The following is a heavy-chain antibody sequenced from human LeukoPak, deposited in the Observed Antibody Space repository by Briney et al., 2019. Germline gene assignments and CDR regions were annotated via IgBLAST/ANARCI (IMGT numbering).Heavy chain of an antibody. Sequence: GESLKISCKGSGYSFTSYWIGWVRQMPGKGLEWMGIIYPGDSDTRYSPSFQGQVTISADKSISTAYLQWSSLKASDTAMYYCARHHAADYYDRLPPDYWGQGTLVTVSS. CDR3: ARHHAADYYDRLPPDY. J-gene: IGHJ4*02. CDR1: GYSFTSYW. CDR2: IYPGDSDT. V-gene: IGHV5-51*01. D-gene: IGHD3-22*01.